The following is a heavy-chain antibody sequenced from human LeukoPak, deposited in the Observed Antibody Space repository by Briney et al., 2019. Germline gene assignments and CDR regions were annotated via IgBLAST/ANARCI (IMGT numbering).Heavy chain of an antibody. Sequence: APVKVSCKASGYTFTSYGISWVRQAPGQGLEWMGWISAYNGNTNYAQKLQGRVTMTTDTSTSTAYMELRSLRSDDTAVYYCARVRRAMVHGGYYFDYWGQGTLVTVSS. J-gene: IGHJ4*02. D-gene: IGHD5-18*01. CDR1: GYTFTSYG. CDR3: ARVRRAMVHGGYYFDY. V-gene: IGHV1-18*01. CDR2: ISAYNGNT.